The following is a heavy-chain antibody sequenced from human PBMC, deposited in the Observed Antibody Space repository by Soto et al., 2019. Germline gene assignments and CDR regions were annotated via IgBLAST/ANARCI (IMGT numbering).Heavy chain of an antibody. V-gene: IGHV2-5*02. D-gene: IGHD2-15*01. Sequence: QITLKESGPTLVKPTQTLTLTCTFSGFSLSTSGVGVAWIRQPPGKALEWLALIYWDDDKRYRPSLERRLTITKDTSKNPVVLTMTNMDSVDTATYYCAYLPCSGGSCSWFSFSGMDVWGQGTTVTVSS. CDR3: AYLPCSGGSCSWFSFSGMDV. J-gene: IGHJ6*02. CDR1: GFSLSTSGVG. CDR2: IYWDDDK.